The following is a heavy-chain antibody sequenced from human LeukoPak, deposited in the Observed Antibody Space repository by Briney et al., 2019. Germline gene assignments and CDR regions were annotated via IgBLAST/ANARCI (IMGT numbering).Heavy chain of an antibody. Sequence: SVKVSCKASGGTFSSYAISWVRQAPGQGLEWMGGIIPIFGTANYAQKFQGRVTMTRDTSTSTVYMELSSLRSEDTAVYYCARDYGDYAPLDYWGQGTLVTVSS. V-gene: IGHV1-69*05. J-gene: IGHJ4*02. D-gene: IGHD4-17*01. CDR1: GGTFSSYA. CDR2: IIPIFGTA. CDR3: ARDYGDYAPLDY.